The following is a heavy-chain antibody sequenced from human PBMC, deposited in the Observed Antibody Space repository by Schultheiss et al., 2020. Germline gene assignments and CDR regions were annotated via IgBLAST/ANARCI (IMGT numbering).Heavy chain of an antibody. Sequence: GGSLRLSCAASGFTVSSNEMSWVRQAPGKGLEWVSSISSSSSYIYYADSVKGRFTISRDNAKNSLYLQMNSLRAEDTAVYYCARDNVAYYYYGMDVWGQGTTVTVSS. CDR2: ISSSSSYI. CDR1: GFTVSSNE. J-gene: IGHJ6*02. D-gene: IGHD5-12*01. CDR3: ARDNVAYYYYGMDV. V-gene: IGHV3-21*01.